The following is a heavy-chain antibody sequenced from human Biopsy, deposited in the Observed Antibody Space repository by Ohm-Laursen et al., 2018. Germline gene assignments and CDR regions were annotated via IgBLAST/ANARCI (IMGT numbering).Heavy chain of an antibody. CDR1: GDSISTSTTYY. J-gene: IGHJ5*02. CDR3: ARHPTGFWFDP. V-gene: IGHV4-39*01. CDR2: IYNSETT. Sequence: TLSLTCTVSGDSISTSTTYYWAWLRQPPGKGLEWIGSIYNSETTFYNSSLKSRVAISVDTSTNQFSLKVSSVTAADTALYYCARHPTGFWFDPWGHGTLVTVSS.